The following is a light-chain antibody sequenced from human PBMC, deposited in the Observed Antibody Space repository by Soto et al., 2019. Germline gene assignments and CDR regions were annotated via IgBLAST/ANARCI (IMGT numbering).Light chain of an antibody. CDR3: QQYNGYWT. Sequence: DIQMTQSPSTLSASVGDRVTITCRASQSISGSLAWYQQRPGKAPRLLLYEASNLKSGVPSRVSGSGSGTEYTLIISGLQPDDFASYYCQQYNGYWTFGQGTKVEIK. V-gene: IGKV1-5*03. CDR1: QSISGS. J-gene: IGKJ1*01. CDR2: EAS.